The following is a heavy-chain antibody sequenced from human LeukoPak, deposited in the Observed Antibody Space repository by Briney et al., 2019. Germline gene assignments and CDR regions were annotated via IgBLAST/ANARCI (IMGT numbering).Heavy chain of an antibody. V-gene: IGHV1-18*01. CDR3: ARYGYSSGWYHGMDV. Sequence: ASVKVSCKASGYTFTSYGISWVRQAPGQGLEWMGWVSPYNGNTNYAQKLQGRVTMTTDTSTSTAYMELRSLRSDDTAVYYCARYGYSSGWYHGMDVWGQGTTVTVS. D-gene: IGHD6-19*01. J-gene: IGHJ6*02. CDR2: VSPYNGNT. CDR1: GYTFTSYG.